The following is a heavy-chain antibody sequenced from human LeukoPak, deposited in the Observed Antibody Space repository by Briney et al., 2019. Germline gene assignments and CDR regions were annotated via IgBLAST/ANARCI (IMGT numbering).Heavy chain of an antibody. D-gene: IGHD3-22*01. Sequence: GGPLRLSCAASGFPFSSYWMSWVRQAPGKGLEWVANIRHDGSETYYVDSLRGRFTISRDNAKNLVYLQMSSLRAEDTAIYYCARDETYDYESNGYLDFWGQGTVVTVSS. CDR2: IRHDGSET. CDR3: ARDETYDYESNGYLDF. CDR1: GFPFSSYW. V-gene: IGHV3-7*01. J-gene: IGHJ4*02.